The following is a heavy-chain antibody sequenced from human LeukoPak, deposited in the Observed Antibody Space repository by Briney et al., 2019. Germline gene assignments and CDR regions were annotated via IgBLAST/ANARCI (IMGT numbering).Heavy chain of an antibody. V-gene: IGHV3-23*01. Sequence: GGSLRLSCAASGFTFNNYAMSWVRQAPGMGLEWLSYVSGSGGATYYAASVKGRFTISIDNSKNTVYLQMGSLRAEDTAVYYCAKNRGGTYKYYMDVWGNGTTVTVSS. J-gene: IGHJ6*03. CDR2: VSGSGGAT. CDR3: AKNRGGTYKYYMDV. CDR1: GFTFNNYA. D-gene: IGHD1-1*01.